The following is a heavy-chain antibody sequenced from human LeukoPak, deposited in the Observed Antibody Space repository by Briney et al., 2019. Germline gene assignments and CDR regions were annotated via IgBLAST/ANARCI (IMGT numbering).Heavy chain of an antibody. J-gene: IGHJ4*02. CDR2: ISSSSSAI. CDR1: GFTFSSYS. V-gene: IGHV3-48*04. CDR3: ARDDPYYEILTGYYRGYYFDY. D-gene: IGHD3-9*01. Sequence: SGGSLRLSCAASGFTFSSYSMNWVRQAPGKGLEWISYISSSSSAIYYADSVKGRSTISRDSAKNSLYLQMNSLRAEDTAVYYCARDDPYYEILTGYYRGYYFDYWGQGTLVTVSS.